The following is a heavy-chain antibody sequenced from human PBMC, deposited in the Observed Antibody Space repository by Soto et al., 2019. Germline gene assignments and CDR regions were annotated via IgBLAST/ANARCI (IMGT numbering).Heavy chain of an antibody. V-gene: IGHV1-3*04. J-gene: IGHJ4*02. Sequence: QVQLVQSGAEVKKPGASVKVSCKTSGYTFTTYAMHWVRQAPGQRLEWMGWINIGNGDTKFSQKFQGRVTFTRDTSVSTAYMELSSLRSEGTSVYFSARNAVATYPLDYWGQGTLVTVSS. CDR1: GYTFTTYA. CDR2: INIGNGDT. D-gene: IGHD5-12*01. CDR3: ARNAVATYPLDY.